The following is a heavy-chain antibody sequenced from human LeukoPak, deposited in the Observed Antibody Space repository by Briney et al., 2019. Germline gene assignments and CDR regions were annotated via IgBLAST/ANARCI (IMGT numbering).Heavy chain of an antibody. CDR3: ATPSGSSGSYSFDY. CDR2: ISGSGGST. CDR1: GFTFSSYG. D-gene: IGHD1-26*01. J-gene: IGHJ4*02. Sequence: LSGGSLRLSCAASGFTFSSYGMHWVRQAPGKGLEWVSAISGSGGSTYYADSVKGRFTISRDNSKNTLYLQMNSLRAEDTAVYYCATPSGSSGSYSFDYWGQGTLVTVSS. V-gene: IGHV3-23*01.